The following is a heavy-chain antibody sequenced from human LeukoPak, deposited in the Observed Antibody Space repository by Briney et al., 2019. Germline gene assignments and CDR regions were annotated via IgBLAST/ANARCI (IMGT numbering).Heavy chain of an antibody. CDR1: GGSISSSSYY. J-gene: IGHJ4*02. CDR2: IYYSGST. D-gene: IGHD5-18*01. Sequence: SETLSLTCTVSGGSISSSSYYWGWIRQPPGKGLEWIGSIYYSGSTYYNPSLKSRVTISVDTSKNQFSLKLSSVTAADTAVYYCAVRGYSYGPFDYWGQGTLVTVSS. CDR3: AVRGYSYGPFDY. V-gene: IGHV4-39*01.